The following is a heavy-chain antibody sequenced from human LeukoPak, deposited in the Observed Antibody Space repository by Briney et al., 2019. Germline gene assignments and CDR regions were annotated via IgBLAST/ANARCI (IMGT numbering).Heavy chain of an antibody. CDR2: IYSGGST. Sequence: GGSLRLSCAASGFTIRSNYMTWVRQAPGKGLEWVSVIYSGGSTYYADSVKGRFTISRDNSKNTLYLQMNSLRAEDTAVYYCAKVMTTVTTGHYWGQGTLVTVSS. CDR1: GFTIRSNY. J-gene: IGHJ4*02. D-gene: IGHD4-17*01. CDR3: AKVMTTVTTGHY. V-gene: IGHV3-53*01.